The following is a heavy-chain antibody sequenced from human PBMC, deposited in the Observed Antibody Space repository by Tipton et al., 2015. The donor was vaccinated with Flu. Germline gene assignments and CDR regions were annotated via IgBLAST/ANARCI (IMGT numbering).Heavy chain of an antibody. CDR2: LYSSGST. Sequence: TLSLTCTVSGGSISSGTYYWSWIRQPAGKGLEWIGRLYSSGSTNYNPSLKSRVTISVDISKNQFSLKLRSVTAADTAVYYCARSDPYASGTYSIDDWGQGTRVTVSS. D-gene: IGHD3-10*01. J-gene: IGHJ4*02. V-gene: IGHV4-61*02. CDR3: ARSDPYASGTYSIDD. CDR1: GGSISSGTYY.